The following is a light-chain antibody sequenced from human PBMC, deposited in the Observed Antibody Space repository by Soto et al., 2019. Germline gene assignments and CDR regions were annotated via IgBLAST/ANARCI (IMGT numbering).Light chain of an antibody. Sequence: DIQMTQSPSSLSASVGDRVTITCRASQGISNYLAWYQQKPGKVPKLLIYAASTLQSGVPSRFSGSGAGTEFTITISSLQPEDVANYYCQKYKSAPRTFGQGTKVEIK. CDR1: QGISNY. J-gene: IGKJ1*01. V-gene: IGKV1-27*01. CDR3: QKYKSAPRT. CDR2: AAS.